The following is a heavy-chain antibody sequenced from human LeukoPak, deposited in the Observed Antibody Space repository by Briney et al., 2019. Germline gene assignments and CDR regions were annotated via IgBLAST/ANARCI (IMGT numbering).Heavy chain of an antibody. V-gene: IGHV3-30*04. CDR1: GFTFSSYA. CDR3: ARDGITMVRGVIVKSPYFDY. J-gene: IGHJ4*02. D-gene: IGHD3-10*01. Sequence: PGGSLRLSCAASGFTFSSYAMHWVRQAPGEGLEWVAVISYDGSNKYYADSVKGRFTISRDNSKNTLYLQMNSLRAEDTAVYYCARDGITMVRGVIVKSPYFDYWGQGTLVTVSS. CDR2: ISYDGSNK.